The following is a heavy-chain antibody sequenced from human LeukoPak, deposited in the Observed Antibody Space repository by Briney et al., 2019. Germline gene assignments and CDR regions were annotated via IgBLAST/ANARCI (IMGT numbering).Heavy chain of an antibody. J-gene: IGHJ4*02. Sequence: GGSLRLSCAASGFSFSSYWMHWVRQAPGKGLVWVSRIKTDGGSTSYADSVKGRFTISRDNAKNTLYLQMNSLRAEDTAVYYCAKRLTYSSGWYWGYFDYWGQGTLVTVSS. D-gene: IGHD6-19*01. V-gene: IGHV3-74*01. CDR1: GFSFSSYW. CDR2: IKTDGGST. CDR3: AKRLTYSSGWYWGYFDY.